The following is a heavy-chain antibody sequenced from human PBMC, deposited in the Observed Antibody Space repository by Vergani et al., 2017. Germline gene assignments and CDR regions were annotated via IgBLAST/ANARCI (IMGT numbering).Heavy chain of an antibody. CDR2: INPNSGGT. Sequence: QVQLVQSGAEVKKPGASVKVSCKASGYTFTDYFMHWVRQAPGQGLEWMGWINPNSGGTNYAQKFQGRVTMTRDTSISTAYRELGNLRSDDTAVYYCARVGTSSNRDYFDYWGQGTLVTVSS. V-gene: IGHV1-2*02. D-gene: IGHD2-2*01. J-gene: IGHJ4*02. CDR1: GYTFTDYF. CDR3: ARVGTSSNRDYFDY.